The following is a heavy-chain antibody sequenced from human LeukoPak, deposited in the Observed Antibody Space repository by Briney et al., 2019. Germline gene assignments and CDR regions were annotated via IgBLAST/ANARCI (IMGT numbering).Heavy chain of an antibody. CDR1: GFTFSGSA. CDR2: IRSKANSYAT. D-gene: IGHD3-10*01. J-gene: IGHJ6*03. V-gene: IGHV3-73*01. CDR3: ARVDILWFGRSYYMDV. Sequence: GGSLRLSCAASGFTFSGSAMHWVRQASGKGLEWVGRIRSKANSYATAYAASVKGRFTISRDDSKNTAYLQMNSLKTEDTAVYYCARVDILWFGRSYYMDVWGKGTTVTISS.